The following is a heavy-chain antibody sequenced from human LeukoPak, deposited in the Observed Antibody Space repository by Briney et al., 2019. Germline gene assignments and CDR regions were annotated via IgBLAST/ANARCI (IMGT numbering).Heavy chain of an antibody. Sequence: SETLSLTCAVYGGSFSGYYWSWIRQPPGKGLEWIGEINHSGSTNYNPSLKSRVTISVDTSKNQFSLKLSSVTAADTAVYYCARIPRLDYWGQGTLVTVSS. D-gene: IGHD3-16*01. CDR1: GGSFSGYY. CDR2: INHSGST. CDR3: ARIPRLDY. V-gene: IGHV4-34*01. J-gene: IGHJ4*02.